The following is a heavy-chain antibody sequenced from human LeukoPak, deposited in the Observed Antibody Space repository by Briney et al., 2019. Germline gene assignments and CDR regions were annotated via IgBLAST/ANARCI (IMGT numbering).Heavy chain of an antibody. V-gene: IGHV4-61*02. CDR1: GGSISSGSYY. J-gene: IGHJ6*03. Sequence: SETLSLTCTVSGGSISSGSYYWSWIRQPAGKGLEWIGRIYTSGSTSYNPSLKSRVAISVDTSKNQSSLKLSSVTAADTAVYYCARDYASYYYYYMDVWGKGTTVTVSS. CDR2: IYTSGST. CDR3: ARDYASYYYYYMDV. D-gene: IGHD2-2*01.